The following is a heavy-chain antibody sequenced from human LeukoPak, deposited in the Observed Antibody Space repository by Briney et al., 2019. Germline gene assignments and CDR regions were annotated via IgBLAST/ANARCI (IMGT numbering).Heavy chain of an antibody. CDR2: ISGSGGST. Sequence: GGSLRLSCAASGFTFSTYWMSWVRQAPGKGLEWVSAISGSGGSTYYADSVKGRFTISRDNSKNTLYLQMNSLRAEDTAVYYCAKQGSGIVVVPFDYWGQGTLVTVSS. V-gene: IGHV3-23*01. D-gene: IGHD3-22*01. CDR1: GFTFSTYW. J-gene: IGHJ4*02. CDR3: AKQGSGIVVVPFDY.